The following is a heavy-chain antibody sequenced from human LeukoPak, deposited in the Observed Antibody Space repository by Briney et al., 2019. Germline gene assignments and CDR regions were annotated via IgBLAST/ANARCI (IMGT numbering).Heavy chain of an antibody. V-gene: IGHV4-39*07. D-gene: IGHD6-13*01. CDR3: AREAAAGTIYYYYGMDV. CDR2: IYYSGNT. Sequence: SETLSLTCTVSGGSISSSAYYWGWIRQPPGKGLEWIGSIYYSGNTYYNPSLKSRVTISVDTSKNQFSLKLSSVTAADTAVYYCAREAAAGTIYYYYGMDVWGQGTTVTVSS. J-gene: IGHJ6*02. CDR1: GGSISSSAYY.